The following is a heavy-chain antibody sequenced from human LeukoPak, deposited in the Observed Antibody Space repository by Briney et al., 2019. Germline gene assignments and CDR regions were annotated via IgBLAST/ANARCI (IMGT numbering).Heavy chain of an antibody. J-gene: IGHJ3*02. CDR2: IIPIFGTA. Sequence: SVKVSCKASGGTFSSYAIRWVRQAPGQGLEWMGGIIPIFGTANYAQKFQGRVTITADESTSTAYMEQSSLRSEDTAVYYCARDGNCSGGSCPDAFDIWGQGTRVTVSS. CDR1: GGTFSSYA. D-gene: IGHD2-15*01. V-gene: IGHV1-69*13. CDR3: ARDGNCSGGSCPDAFDI.